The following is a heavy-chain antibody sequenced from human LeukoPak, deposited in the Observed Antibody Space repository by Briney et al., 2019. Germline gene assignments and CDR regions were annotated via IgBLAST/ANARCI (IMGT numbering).Heavy chain of an antibody. D-gene: IGHD1-26*01. V-gene: IGHV3-66*01. J-gene: IGHJ4*02. Sequence: GGSLRLSCAASGYTVSSNYMSWVRQAPGKGLEWVSVIYSGGRTEYADSVKGRFTISRDNYKHTLYLQMNSLRAVDTAVYYCARESGSYYGVTLDYWGQGTLVTVSS. CDR3: ARESGSYYGVTLDY. CDR1: GYTVSSNY. CDR2: IYSGGRT.